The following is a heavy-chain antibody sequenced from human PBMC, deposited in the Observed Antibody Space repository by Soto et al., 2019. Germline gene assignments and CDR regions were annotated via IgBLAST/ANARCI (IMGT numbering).Heavy chain of an antibody. V-gene: IGHV5-51*01. CDR1: GFSFSSYW. Sequence: LGESVKISCKGSGFSFSSYWIGWVRQMPGKGLECMGIIYPRDSDTRYNPSFQGQVTISVDTSISTAYLQWSSLRTSDTAMYYCTRTGVSSTFEMWGQGTMVTV. CDR3: TRTGVSSTFEM. CDR2: IYPRDSDT. D-gene: IGHD3-3*01. J-gene: IGHJ3*02.